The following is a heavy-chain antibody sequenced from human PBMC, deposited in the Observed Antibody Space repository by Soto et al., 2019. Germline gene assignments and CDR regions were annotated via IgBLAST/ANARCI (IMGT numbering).Heavy chain of an antibody. CDR1: GYTFTGYY. CDR2: INPNSGGT. J-gene: IGHJ6*02. V-gene: IGHV1-2*04. CDR3: ARDGVVDYYGMDV. D-gene: IGHD2-15*01. Sequence: ASVKVSCKASGYTFTGYYTHWVRQAPGQGLEWMGWINPNSGGTNYAQKFQGWVTMTRDTSISTAYMELSRLRSDDTAVYYCARDGVVDYYGMDVWGQGTTVTVSS.